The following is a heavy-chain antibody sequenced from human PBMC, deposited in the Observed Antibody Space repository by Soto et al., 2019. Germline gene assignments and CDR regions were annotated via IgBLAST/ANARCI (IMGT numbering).Heavy chain of an antibody. Sequence: EASVKVSCKVSGYTLTELSMHWVRQAPGKGLEWMGGFDPEDGETIYAQKFQGRVTMTEDTSTDTAYMELSSLRSEDTAVYYCATVSYSSGWYKLDYWGQGTLVTVSS. J-gene: IGHJ4*02. V-gene: IGHV1-24*01. D-gene: IGHD6-19*01. CDR3: ATVSYSSGWYKLDY. CDR2: FDPEDGET. CDR1: GYTLTELS.